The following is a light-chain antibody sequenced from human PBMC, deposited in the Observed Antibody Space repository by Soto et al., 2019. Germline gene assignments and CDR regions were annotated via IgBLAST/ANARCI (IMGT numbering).Light chain of an antibody. CDR2: DAS. J-gene: IGKJ4*01. CDR1: QSVSSY. CDR3: QQRTNWPVP. Sequence: EIVLTQSPATLSLSPGERATLSCSASQSVSSYLVWYQQKPGQAPRVLISDASNRTTGIPARFSGSGSGIDFTLTMSRLAPEHFAVYSCQQRTNWPVPFGGGAEVEIK. V-gene: IGKV3-11*01.